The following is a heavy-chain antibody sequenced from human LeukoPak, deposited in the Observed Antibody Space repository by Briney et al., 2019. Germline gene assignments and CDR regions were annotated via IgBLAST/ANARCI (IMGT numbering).Heavy chain of an antibody. CDR2: IYYSGST. J-gene: IGHJ5*02. CDR1: GGSISSGDYS. Sequence: ASQTLSLTCTVSGGSISSGDYSWSWIRQPPGKGLEWIGYIYYSGSTYYNPSLKSRVTISVDTSKNQFSLKLSSVTAADTAVYYCARSITIFGVDPWGQGTLVTVSS. CDR3: ARSITIFGVDP. D-gene: IGHD3-3*01. V-gene: IGHV4-30-4*01.